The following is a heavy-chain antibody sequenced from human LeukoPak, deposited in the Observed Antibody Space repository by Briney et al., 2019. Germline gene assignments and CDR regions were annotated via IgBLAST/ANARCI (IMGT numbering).Heavy chain of an antibody. CDR1: GFTFSSYE. Sequence: GGSLRLSCPVSGFTFSSYEMNWVRQAPGKGLEGVSYISSSGSTIYYTDSVKGRFTISRDNAKKSLYLQMNSLRAEDKAVYYCARGKITMIVGPFDYWGQGTLVTVSS. J-gene: IGHJ4*02. CDR2: ISSSGSTI. V-gene: IGHV3-48*03. D-gene: IGHD3-22*01. CDR3: ARGKITMIVGPFDY.